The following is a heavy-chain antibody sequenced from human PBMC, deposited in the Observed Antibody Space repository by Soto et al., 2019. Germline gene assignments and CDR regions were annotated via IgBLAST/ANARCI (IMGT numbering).Heavy chain of an antibody. V-gene: IGHV3-23*01. CDR3: AKCGYGYDYFDY. CDR1: GFTFSNAW. D-gene: IGHD5-18*01. CDR2: ISGSGGST. J-gene: IGHJ4*02. Sequence: PGGSLRLSCAASGFTFSNAWMSWVRQAPGKGLEWVSAISGSGGSTYYADSVKGRFTISRDNSKNTLYLQMNSLRAEDTAVYYCAKCGYGYDYFDYWRQGTLVTVSS.